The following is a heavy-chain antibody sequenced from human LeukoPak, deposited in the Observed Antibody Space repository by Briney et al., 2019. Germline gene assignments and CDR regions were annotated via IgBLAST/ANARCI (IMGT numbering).Heavy chain of an antibody. CDR2: IYPGDSDT. CDR3: AGQMVVTAIPGWFDP. J-gene: IGHJ5*02. CDR1: GYSFTSYW. Sequence: GESLKISCKGSGYSFTSYWIGWVRQMPGKGLEWMGIIYPGDSDTRYSPSFQGQVTISADKSISTAYLQWSSLKASDTAMYYCAGQMVVTAIPGWFDPWGQGTLVTVSS. D-gene: IGHD2-21*02. V-gene: IGHV5-51*01.